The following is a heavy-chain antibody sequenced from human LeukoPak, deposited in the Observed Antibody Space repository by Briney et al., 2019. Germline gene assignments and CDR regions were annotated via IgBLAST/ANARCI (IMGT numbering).Heavy chain of an antibody. J-gene: IGHJ4*02. Sequence: AGKLRFYCTGSGFTGSSNTRMRLRTGPGMGLKGVSFIYSDNTHYSDSVQGRFTITRDNSKNTVYLEMNSLRSEDTAVYYCARCAGAYSHPYDYWGQGTLVTVSS. CDR3: ARCAGAYSHPYDY. D-gene: IGHD4/OR15-4a*01. V-gene: IGHV3-53*01. CDR1: GFTGSSNT. CDR2: IYSDNT.